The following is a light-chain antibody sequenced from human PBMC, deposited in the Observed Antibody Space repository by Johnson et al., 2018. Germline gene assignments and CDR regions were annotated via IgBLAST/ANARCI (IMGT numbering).Light chain of an antibody. CDR2: ENN. Sequence: QSVLTQPPSVSAAPGQKVTIYCSGSSSNIGNNYVSWYQQLPGTAPKLLIYENNKRPSGIPDRFSGSKSGTSATLGITGLQTGAEADYYCGTWDSSLRAGNVVGTGTKVTVL. CDR3: GTWDSSLRAGNV. CDR1: SSNIGNNY. V-gene: IGLV1-51*02. J-gene: IGLJ1*01.